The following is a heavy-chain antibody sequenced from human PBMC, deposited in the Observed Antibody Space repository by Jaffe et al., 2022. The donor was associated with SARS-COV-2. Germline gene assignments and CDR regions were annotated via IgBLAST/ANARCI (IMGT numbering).Heavy chain of an antibody. D-gene: IGHD6-6*01. CDR3: TTGSSIAARPPQYYYYGMDV. CDR1: GFTFSNAW. V-gene: IGHV3-15*01. CDR2: IKSKTDGGTT. Sequence: EVQLVESGGGLVKPGGSLRLSCAASGFTFSNAWMSWVRQAPGKGLEWVGRIKSKTDGGTTDYAAPVKGRFTISRDDSKNTLYLQMNSLKTEDTAVYYCTTGSSIAARPPQYYYYGMDVWGQGTTVTVSS. J-gene: IGHJ6*02.